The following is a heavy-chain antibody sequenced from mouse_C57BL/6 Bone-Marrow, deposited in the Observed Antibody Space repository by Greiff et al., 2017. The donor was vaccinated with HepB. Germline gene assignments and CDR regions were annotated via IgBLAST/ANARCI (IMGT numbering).Heavy chain of an antibody. CDR2: IWGDGST. J-gene: IGHJ4*01. V-gene: IGHV2-3*01. CDR3: AKPLLLRATEAMDY. CDR1: GFSLTSYG. Sequence: VKLKESGPGLVAPSQSLSITCTVSGFSLTSYGVSWVRQPPGKGLEWLGVIWGDGSTNYHSALISRLSSSKDNSKSQVFLKLNSLQTDDTATYYCAKPLLLRATEAMDYWGQGTSVTVSS. D-gene: IGHD1-1*01.